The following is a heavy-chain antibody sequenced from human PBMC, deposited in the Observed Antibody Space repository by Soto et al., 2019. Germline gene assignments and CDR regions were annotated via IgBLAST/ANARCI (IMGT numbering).Heavy chain of an antibody. Sequence: PGESLKISCKTSGYTFSGHWISWVRQVPGKGLQWMGNIDPGDSYINYNPAFRGHVTFSVDKSSSTAYLHWRSLGPSDTAIYYCARHGAAIWLGYWGQGTLVTVSS. D-gene: IGHD6-19*01. CDR1: GYTFSGHW. V-gene: IGHV5-10-1*01. CDR2: IDPGDSYI. J-gene: IGHJ4*02. CDR3: ARHGAAIWLGY.